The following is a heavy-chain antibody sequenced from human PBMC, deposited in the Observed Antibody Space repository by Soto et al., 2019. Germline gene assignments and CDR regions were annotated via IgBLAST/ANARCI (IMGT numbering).Heavy chain of an antibody. CDR1: GFTFSSYA. CDR2: ISYDGSNK. J-gene: IGHJ4*02. D-gene: IGHD3-3*01. CDR3: ARDGTRITGRYDFWSGYFAGPLIEY. Sequence: PGWSLRLSCAASGFTFSSYAMHLVRQAPGKGLEWVAFISYDGSNKYYADSVKGRFTISRDNSKNTLYLQMNSLRAEDTAVYYCARDGTRITGRYDFWSGYFAGPLIEYWGQGTLVTVSS. V-gene: IGHV3-30-3*01.